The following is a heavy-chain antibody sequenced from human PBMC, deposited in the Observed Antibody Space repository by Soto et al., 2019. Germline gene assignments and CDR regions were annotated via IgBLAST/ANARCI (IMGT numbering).Heavy chain of an antibody. J-gene: IGHJ6*02. Sequence: EMQLVESGGGLVQPGTSLRLSCAASGFTFRDYAMHWVRQTPGKGLEWVSGISWNSVITGYADSVKGRFTIFRDNAKNSLYVQMNSLRADDTAFYYCAKDKGVGGHGGYYYHAMDVWGQGTTVTVSS. CDR2: ISWNSVIT. CDR3: AKDKGVGGHGGYYYHAMDV. D-gene: IGHD3-16*01. V-gene: IGHV3-9*01. CDR1: GFTFRDYA.